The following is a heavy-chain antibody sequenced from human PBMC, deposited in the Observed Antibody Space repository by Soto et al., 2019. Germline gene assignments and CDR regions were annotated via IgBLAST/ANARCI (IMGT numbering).Heavy chain of an antibody. CDR3: ARAGFTIFGVVIDRGWFDP. D-gene: IGHD3-3*01. CDR1: GYSISSGYY. Sequence: SETLSLTCAVSGYSISSGYYWGWIRQPPGKGLEWIGSIYHSGSTYYNPSLKSRVTISVDTSKNQFSLKLSSVTAADTAVYYCARAGFTIFGVVIDRGWFDPWGQATLVTVSS. J-gene: IGHJ5*02. V-gene: IGHV4-38-2*01. CDR2: IYHSGST.